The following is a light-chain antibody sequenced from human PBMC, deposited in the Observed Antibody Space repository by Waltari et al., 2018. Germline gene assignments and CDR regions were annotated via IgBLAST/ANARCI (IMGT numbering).Light chain of an antibody. CDR1: SSNIGTNH. J-gene: IGLJ1*01. V-gene: IGLV1-44*01. CDR3: AAWDDTLNGYV. CDR2: SNN. Sequence: QSVLTQPPSTSGTPGQRVTISCSGSSSNIGTNHVNWYQHLPGTAPKLLIYSNNQRPSGVPGRFSGSKSGTSASLAISGLQSEDEADYYCAAWDDTLNGYVFGTGTKVTVL.